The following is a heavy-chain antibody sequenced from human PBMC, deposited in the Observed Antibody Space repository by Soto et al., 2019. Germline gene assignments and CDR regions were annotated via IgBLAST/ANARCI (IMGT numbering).Heavy chain of an antibody. J-gene: IGHJ6*03. V-gene: IGHV4-34*01. Sequence: SETLSLTCAVYGGSFSGYYWSWIRQPPGKGLEWIGEINHSGSTNYNPSLKSRVTISVDTSKNQFSLKLSSVTAADTAVYYCARGLHYYYYYMDVWGKGTTVTVSS. CDR1: GGSFSGYY. CDR3: ARGLHYYYYYMDV. CDR2: INHSGST.